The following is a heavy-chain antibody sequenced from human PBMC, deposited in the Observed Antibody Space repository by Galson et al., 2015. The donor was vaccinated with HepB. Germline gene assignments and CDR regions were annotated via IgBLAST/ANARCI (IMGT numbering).Heavy chain of an antibody. CDR3: ARDDWGFDY. CDR1: GSRFSIYG. J-gene: IGHJ4*02. CDR2: INAGNGDT. D-gene: IGHD3-9*01. Sequence: VKVSCKASGSRFSIYGMHWVRQAPGQRLEWMGWINAGNGDTRYSQKFQGRITITRDTSASTAYMELSSLRSEDTAVYYCARDDWGFDYWGQGALVTVSS. V-gene: IGHV1-3*01.